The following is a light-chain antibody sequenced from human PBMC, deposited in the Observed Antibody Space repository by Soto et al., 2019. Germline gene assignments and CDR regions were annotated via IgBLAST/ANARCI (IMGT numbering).Light chain of an antibody. J-gene: IGKJ1*01. Sequence: IRMTQSPSSFSASTGDSVSITCRATQDIGTYLAWYQQIPGKAPKLLIYDASTLQTGVPSRFSGSGSGTDFTLTISYLQSEDFGTYYCQQFYNYPRTFGQGTKVDIK. CDR3: QQFYNYPRT. CDR1: QDIGTY. CDR2: DAS. V-gene: IGKV1-8*01.